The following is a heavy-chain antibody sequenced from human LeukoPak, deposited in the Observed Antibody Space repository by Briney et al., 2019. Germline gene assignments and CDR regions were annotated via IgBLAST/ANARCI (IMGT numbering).Heavy chain of an antibody. CDR3: ARRRQYNSSLFWNFDL. CDR1: GGSFSGYY. Sequence: PSETLSLTCAVYGGSFSGYYWSWIRQPPGKGLEWIGEINHSGNTNYSPSLKSRVTISVDTSKNQFSLKLTSVTAADTAVYYCARRRQYNSSLFWNFDLWGRGTLVTVSS. CDR2: INHSGNT. D-gene: IGHD1-1*01. V-gene: IGHV4-34*01. J-gene: IGHJ2*01.